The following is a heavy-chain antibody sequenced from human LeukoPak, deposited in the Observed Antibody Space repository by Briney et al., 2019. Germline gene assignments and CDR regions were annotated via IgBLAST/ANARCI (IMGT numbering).Heavy chain of an antibody. CDR2: IIPIFGTA. V-gene: IGHV1-69*13. Sequence: SVKVSCKASGYTFTGYYMHWVRQAPGQGLEWMGGIIPIFGTANYAQKFQGRVTITADESTSTAYMELSSLRSEDTAVYYCARGTGPQGITPFDYWGQGTLVTVSS. J-gene: IGHJ4*02. CDR3: ARGTGPQGITPFDY. CDR1: GYTFTGYY. D-gene: IGHD3-10*01.